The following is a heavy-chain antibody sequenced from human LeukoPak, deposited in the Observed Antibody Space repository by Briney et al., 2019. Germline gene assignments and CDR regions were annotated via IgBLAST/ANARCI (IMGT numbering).Heavy chain of an antibody. D-gene: IGHD3-10*01. J-gene: IGHJ4*02. V-gene: IGHV3-23*01. Sequence: GGSLRLSCAASGFTFSGFAMSWVRQAPGKGLEWVSAISGSGGSTYYADSVKGRFTISRDNSKNTLYLQMNSLRAEDTAVYYCAKDLYYYGSGSQDYWGQGTLVTVSS. CDR1: GFTFSGFA. CDR3: AKDLYYYGSGSQDY. CDR2: ISGSGGST.